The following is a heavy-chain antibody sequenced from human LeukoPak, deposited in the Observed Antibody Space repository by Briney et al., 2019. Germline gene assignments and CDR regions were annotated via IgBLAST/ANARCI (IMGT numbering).Heavy chain of an antibody. CDR3: ASGYGPIDY. D-gene: IGHD4/OR15-4a*01. CDR2: IYSGGST. V-gene: IGHV3-53*01. CDR1: GFTFSSYA. Sequence: PGGSLRLSCAASGFTFSSYAMHWVRQAPGKGLEWVSVIYSGGSTYYADSVKGRFTISRDNSKNTLYLQMNSLRAEDTAVYYCASGYGPIDYWGQGTLVTVSS. J-gene: IGHJ4*02.